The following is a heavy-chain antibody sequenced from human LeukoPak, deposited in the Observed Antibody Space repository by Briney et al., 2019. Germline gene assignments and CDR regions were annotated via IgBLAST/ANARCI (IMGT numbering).Heavy chain of an antibody. D-gene: IGHD6-13*01. CDR3: GAAGTGYYYGMDV. V-gene: IGHV1-69*04. J-gene: IGHJ6*02. CDR2: IIPIFGIA. CDR1: GGTFSSYA. Sequence: GASVKVSRKASGGTFSSYAISWVRQAPGQGLEWMGRIIPIFGIANYAQKFQGRVTITADKSTSTAYMELSSLRSEDTAVYYCGAAGTGYYYGMDVWGQGTTVTVSS.